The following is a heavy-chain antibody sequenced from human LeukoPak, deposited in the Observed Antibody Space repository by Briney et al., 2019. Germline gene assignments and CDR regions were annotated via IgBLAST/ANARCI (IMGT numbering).Heavy chain of an antibody. CDR2: IYTSGTT. V-gene: IGHV4-61*10. D-gene: IGHD2-2*01. CDR3: ARGVPAAGGPYYYYYYMDV. CDR1: GGSVRRGNYY. J-gene: IGHJ6*03. Sequence: SETLSLTCTVSGGSVRRGNYYWTWIRQPAGSGLEWIGRIYTSGTTDYNPSLKSRVTISVDTSKNQFSLKLSSVTAADTAVYYCARGVPAAGGPYYYYYYMDVWGKGTTVTVSS.